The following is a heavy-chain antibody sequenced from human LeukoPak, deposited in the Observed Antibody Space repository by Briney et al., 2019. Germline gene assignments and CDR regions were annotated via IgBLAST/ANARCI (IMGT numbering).Heavy chain of an antibody. V-gene: IGHV4-39*01. CDR2: IYYSGST. CDR1: GGSISSSSYY. Sequence: SETLSLTCTVSGGSISSSSYYWGWIRQPPGKGLEWIGSIYYSGSTYYNPSLKSRVTISVDTSKNQFSLKLSSVTAADTAVYYCARRRGGATFGYWGQGILVTVSS. CDR3: ARRRGGATFGY. J-gene: IGHJ4*02. D-gene: IGHD1-26*01.